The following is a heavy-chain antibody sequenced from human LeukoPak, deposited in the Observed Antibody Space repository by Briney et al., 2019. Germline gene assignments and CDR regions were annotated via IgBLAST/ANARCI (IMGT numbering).Heavy chain of an antibody. CDR3: AKSLESFGDSSTGH. CDR2: ISGSGGGA. D-gene: IGHD3-3*01. J-gene: IGHJ4*02. Sequence: PGGSLRLSCAASGFTFSSYAMNWVRQAPGKGLEWVSAISGSGGGANYADSVKGRFTISRDNSKNTLYLQMSSLRAEDTAVYYCAKSLESFGDSSTGHWGQGTLVTVSS. V-gene: IGHV3-23*01. CDR1: GFTFSSYA.